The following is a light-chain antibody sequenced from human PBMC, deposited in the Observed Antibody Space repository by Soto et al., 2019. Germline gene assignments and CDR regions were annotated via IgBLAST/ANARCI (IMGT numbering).Light chain of an antibody. CDR3: QQYAVWPTQT. Sequence: EIVMTQSPTTLSVSLGRRLTLSCRASQSVSSNLAWYQQKPGQAPRLLIYAASTRATGIPARFSGSGSGTEFTLTISSLKPEDFAVYYCQQYAVWPTQTFGHGTKVDI. J-gene: IGKJ1*01. CDR2: AAS. CDR1: QSVSSN. V-gene: IGKV3-15*01.